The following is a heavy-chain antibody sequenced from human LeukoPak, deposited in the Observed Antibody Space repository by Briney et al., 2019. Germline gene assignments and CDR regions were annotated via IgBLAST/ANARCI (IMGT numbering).Heavy chain of an antibody. Sequence: GGSLRLSCTASGFTFSSYDMSWVRQAPGKGLEWVANIKQDGSEKYYVDSVKGRFTISRDNAKNSLYLQMNSLRAEGTAVYYCARDVAWELLGDAFDIWGQGTMVTVSS. V-gene: IGHV3-7*01. J-gene: IGHJ3*02. CDR3: ARDVAWELLGDAFDI. CDR2: IKQDGSEK. D-gene: IGHD1-26*01. CDR1: GFTFSSYD.